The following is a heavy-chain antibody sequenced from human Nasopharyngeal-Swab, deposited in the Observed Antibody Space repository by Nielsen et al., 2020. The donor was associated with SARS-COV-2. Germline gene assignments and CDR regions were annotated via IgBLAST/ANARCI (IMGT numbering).Heavy chain of an antibody. V-gene: IGHV4-4*07. CDR1: GGSISSYY. CDR3: ARDFWSGYFSERPYGMDV. Sequence: SETLSLTCPVSGGSISSYYWSWIRQPAGKGLEWIGRIYTSGSTNYNPSLKSRVTMSVDTSKNQFSLKLSSVTAADTAVYYCARDFWSGYFSERPYGMDVWGQGTTVTVSS. D-gene: IGHD3-3*01. CDR2: IYTSGST. J-gene: IGHJ6*02.